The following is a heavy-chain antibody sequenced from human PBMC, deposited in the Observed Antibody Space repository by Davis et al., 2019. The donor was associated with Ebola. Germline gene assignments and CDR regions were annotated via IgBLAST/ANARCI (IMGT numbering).Heavy chain of an antibody. CDR3: ARDRRWFRELGGSGMDV. CDR1: GFTFSSYG. CDR2: IWYDGSNK. D-gene: IGHD3-10*01. V-gene: IGHV3-33*01. Sequence: PGGSLRLSCAASGFTFSSYGMHWVRQAPGKGLEWVAVIWYDGSNKYYADSVKGRFTISRDNSKNTLYLQMNSLRAEDTAVYYCARDRRWFRELGGSGMDVWGQGTTVTVSS. J-gene: IGHJ6*02.